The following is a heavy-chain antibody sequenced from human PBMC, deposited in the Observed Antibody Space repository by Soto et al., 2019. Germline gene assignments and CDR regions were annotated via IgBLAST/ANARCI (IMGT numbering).Heavy chain of an antibody. V-gene: IGHV1-69*06. D-gene: IGHD4-17*01. CDR3: ARSRTVIPFGY. J-gene: IGHJ4*02. Sequence: SVKVSCKASGGTFSSYAISWVRQAPGQGLEWMGGIIPIFGTANYAQKFQGRVTITADKSTGTAYMELSSLRSEDTAVYYCARSRTVIPFGYWGQGTLVTVSS. CDR2: IIPIFGTA. CDR1: GGTFSSYA.